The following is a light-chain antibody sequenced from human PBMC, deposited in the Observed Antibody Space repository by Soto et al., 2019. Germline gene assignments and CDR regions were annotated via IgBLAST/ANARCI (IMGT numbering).Light chain of an antibody. Sequence: EIGLRLSPGTLSLSPEERATLSCRASQSLSSIYLAWYQQKPGQAPRLLIYDASNRATGIPARFSGSGSGTDFTLTISSLEPEDFAVYYCQQRSNFITFGQGTRPEIK. V-gene: IGKV3D-20*02. CDR1: QSLSSIY. CDR3: QQRSNFIT. CDR2: DAS. J-gene: IGKJ5*01.